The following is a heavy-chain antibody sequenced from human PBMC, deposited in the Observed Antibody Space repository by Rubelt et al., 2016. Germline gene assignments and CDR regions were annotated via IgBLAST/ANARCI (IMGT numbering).Heavy chain of an antibody. J-gene: IGHJ6*02. D-gene: IGHD2-8*01. Sequence: QVQLQESGPGLVKPSETLSLTCTVSGGSISSYYWSWIRQPPGKGLEWIGYIYYSGSTNYNPSPKSRGTISVDTSKNQFSLKLSSVTAADTAVYYCARHRLLMVYARYYYYGMDVWGQGTTVTVSS. CDR2: IYYSGST. CDR3: ARHRLLMVYARYYYYGMDV. CDR1: GGSISSYY. V-gene: IGHV4-59*12.